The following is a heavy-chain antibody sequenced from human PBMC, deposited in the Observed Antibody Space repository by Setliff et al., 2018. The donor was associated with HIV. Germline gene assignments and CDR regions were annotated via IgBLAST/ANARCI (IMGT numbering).Heavy chain of an antibody. CDR2: IYTSGST. Sequence: SETLSLTCTVSGGSISTYYWSWIRQPAGKGLEWIGRIYTSGSTNYSPSLKSRVTMSVDTSKNQFSLNLRSVTAADTAVYYCARDRRTHELLRGQPYYYHMDVWGKGTTVTVSS. CDR1: GGSISTYY. J-gene: IGHJ6*03. CDR3: ARDRRTHELLRGQPYYYHMDV. V-gene: IGHV4-4*07. D-gene: IGHD2-15*01.